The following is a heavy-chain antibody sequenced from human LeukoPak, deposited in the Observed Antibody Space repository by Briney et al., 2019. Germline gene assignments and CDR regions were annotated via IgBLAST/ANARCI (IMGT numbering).Heavy chain of an antibody. D-gene: IGHD3-22*01. CDR1: GYTFTSYG. Sequence: ASVKVSCKASGYTFTSYGISWVRQAPGQGLEWMGWISAYNGNTNYAQKLQGRVTMTTDTSTSTAYMELRSLRSDDTAVYYCARAGGYYYDSSGYYALDYWGQGTLVTVSS. V-gene: IGHV1-18*01. CDR2: ISAYNGNT. CDR3: ARAGGYYYDSSGYYALDY. J-gene: IGHJ4*02.